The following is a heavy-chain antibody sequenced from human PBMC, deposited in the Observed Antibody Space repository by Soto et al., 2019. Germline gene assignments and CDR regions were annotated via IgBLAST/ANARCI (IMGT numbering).Heavy chain of an antibody. J-gene: IGHJ6*02. CDR2: IIPIFGTT. D-gene: IGHD5-18*01. Sequence: GASVKVSCKASGGTFSNYAISWVRQAPGQGLEWMGGIIPIFGTTNYAQKFQGRVTITADESTSTAYMELSSLRSEDTAVYYCARLYKGIQLREDYYSSGMDAWGQGATLTVSS. CDR3: ARLYKGIQLREDYYSSGMDA. CDR1: GGTFSNYA. V-gene: IGHV1-69*13.